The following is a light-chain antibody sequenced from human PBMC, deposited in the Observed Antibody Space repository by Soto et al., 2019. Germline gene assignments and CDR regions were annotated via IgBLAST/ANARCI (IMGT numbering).Light chain of an antibody. V-gene: IGLV1-44*01. CDR2: SND. CDR1: SSNIGSNT. Sequence: QLVLTQPPSASGTPGQRVTISCSGSSSNIGSNTVNWYQQLPGTAPKLLVFSNDQRPSGVPDRFSGSKSGTSVSLAISGLQSEDEADYYCAAWDDSLNVWMFGGGTKLTVL. CDR3: AAWDDSLNVWM. J-gene: IGLJ3*02.